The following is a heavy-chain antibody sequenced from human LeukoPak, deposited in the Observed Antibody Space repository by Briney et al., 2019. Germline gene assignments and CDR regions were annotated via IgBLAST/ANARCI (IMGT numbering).Heavy chain of an antibody. CDR1: GGSISSYY. CDR2: IYYSGST. V-gene: IGHV4-59*01. J-gene: IGHJ4*02. CDR3: AGHYYGSGSYDY. Sequence: ETLSLTCTVSGGSISSYYWSWIRQPPGKGLEWIGYIYYSGSTNYNPSLKSRVTISVDTSKHQFSLKLSSVTAADPAVYYCAGHYYGSGSYDYWGQGTLVTVSS. D-gene: IGHD3-10*01.